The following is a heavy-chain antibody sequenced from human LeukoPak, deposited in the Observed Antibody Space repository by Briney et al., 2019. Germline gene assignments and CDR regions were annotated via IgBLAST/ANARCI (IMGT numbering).Heavy chain of an antibody. CDR3: AGRAARYYLAY. Sequence: PGGSLRLSCAASGFTFSSYAMHWVRQAPGKGLEWVAVISYDGSNKYYADSVKGRFTISRDNSKNTLCLQMNSLRAEDTAVYYCAGRAARYYLAYWGPGPLVTVSS. CDR2: ISYDGSNK. CDR1: GFTFSSYA. V-gene: IGHV3-30*01. J-gene: IGHJ4*02. D-gene: IGHD6-6*01.